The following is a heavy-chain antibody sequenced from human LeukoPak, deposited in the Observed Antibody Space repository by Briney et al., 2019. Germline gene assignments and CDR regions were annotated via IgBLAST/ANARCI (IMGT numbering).Heavy chain of an antibody. V-gene: IGHV4-34*01. D-gene: IGHD3-3*01. CDR2: INHSGST. Sequence: SETLSLTCPVYGGSFSGYYWSWIRQPPGKGLEWIGEINHSGSTNYNPSLKSRATLSVDTSKNHFSLKLSSVTAADTAVYYCARQSITIFGGVPYYCYGMDVGGQGTTVTVSS. CDR3: ARQSITIFGGVPYYCYGMDV. J-gene: IGHJ6*02. CDR1: GGSFSGYY.